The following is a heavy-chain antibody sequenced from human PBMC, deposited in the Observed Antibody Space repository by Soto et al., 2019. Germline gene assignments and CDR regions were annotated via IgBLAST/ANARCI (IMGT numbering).Heavy chain of an antibody. CDR1: GYTFTSYG. CDR3: ARDRRYCSSTSCYEMFDP. V-gene: IGHV1-18*01. CDR2: ISAYNGNT. Sequence: ASVKVSCKASGYTFTSYGISWVRQAPGQGLEWMGWISAYNGNTNYAQKLQGRVTMTTDTSASTAYMELSSLRSEDTAVYYCARDRRYCSSTSCYEMFDPWGQGTLVTVSS. D-gene: IGHD2-2*01. J-gene: IGHJ5*02.